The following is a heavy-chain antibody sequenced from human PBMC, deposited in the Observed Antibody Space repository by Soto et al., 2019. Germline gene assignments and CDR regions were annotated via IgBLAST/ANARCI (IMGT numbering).Heavy chain of an antibody. CDR3: ARESEDLTSNFDY. Sequence: GGSLRLSCAASGFTFSSYWMSWVRQAPGKGLEWVANIKQDGSEKYYVDSVKGRFTISRDNAKNSLYLQMNSLRAEDTAVYYCARESEDLTSNFDYWGQGTLVTVSS. CDR2: IKQDGSEK. V-gene: IGHV3-7*03. J-gene: IGHJ4*02. CDR1: GFTFSSYW.